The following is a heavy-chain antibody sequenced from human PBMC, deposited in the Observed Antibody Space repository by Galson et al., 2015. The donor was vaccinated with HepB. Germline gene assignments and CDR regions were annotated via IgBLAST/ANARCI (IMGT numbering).Heavy chain of an antibody. CDR1: GFTFTDYY. CDR2: ISPNRDGT. V-gene: IGHV1-2*02. CDR3: ARRGYMDV. J-gene: IGHJ6*03. Sequence: SGFTFTDYYIPWVRQAPGQGLEWMGWISPNRDGTNYAQKFPGRVTMTRDSSTRTVYMELSRLKFDDTAVYYCARRGYMDVWGKGTTVIVSS.